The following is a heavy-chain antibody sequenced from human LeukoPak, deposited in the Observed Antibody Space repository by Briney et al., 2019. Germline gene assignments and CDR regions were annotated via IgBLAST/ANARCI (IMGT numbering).Heavy chain of an antibody. J-gene: IGHJ3*02. CDR1: GYTFTSYG. CDR3: ARVQPFYCGGDCWDAFDI. D-gene: IGHD2-21*02. Sequence: GASVKVSCKASGYTFTSYGISWVRQAPGQGLEWMGWISAYNGNTNYAQKLQSRVTMTTDTSTSTAYMELRSLRSDDTAVYYCARVQPFYCGGDCWDAFDIWGQGTMVTVSS. V-gene: IGHV1-18*01. CDR2: ISAYNGNT.